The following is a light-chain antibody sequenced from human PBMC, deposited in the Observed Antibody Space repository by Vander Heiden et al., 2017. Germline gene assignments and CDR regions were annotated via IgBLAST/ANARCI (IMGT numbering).Light chain of an antibody. CDR1: SSDVGGYKY. CDR3: ISYAGSNNLV. V-gene: IGLV2-8*01. J-gene: IGLJ2*01. CDR2: EVT. Sequence: QSALTQPPSPPGSPGQSVTVSCTGTSSDVGGYKYVSWYQQHPGKAPKLMIYEVTKRPSGVPDRCSGSKSGNTACLTVSGLQAEDEADYYCISYAGSNNLVFGGGTKLTVL.